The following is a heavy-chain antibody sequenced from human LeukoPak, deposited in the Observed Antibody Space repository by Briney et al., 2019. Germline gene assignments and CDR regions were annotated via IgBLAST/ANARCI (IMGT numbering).Heavy chain of an antibody. CDR2: IKQDGSEK. D-gene: IGHD6-13*01. J-gene: IGHJ4*02. CDR1: GFTFSSYW. CDR3: ARDTYSSSGPLDY. Sequence: GGSLRLSCAASGFTFSSYWMSWVRQAPGKGLEWVANIKQDGSEKYYVDSVKGRFTISRDNAKNSLYLQMNSLRAEDTAVYYCARDTYSSSGPLDYWGQGTLVTVSS. V-gene: IGHV3-7*01.